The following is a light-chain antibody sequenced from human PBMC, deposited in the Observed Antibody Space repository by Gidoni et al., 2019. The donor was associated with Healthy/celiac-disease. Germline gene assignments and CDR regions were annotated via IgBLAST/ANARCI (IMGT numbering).Light chain of an antibody. CDR2: AAS. CDR1: QSISSY. J-gene: IGKJ1*01. Sequence: DLHMTQSPSSLSASVGDRVTITCRASQSISSYLNWYQQKPGKAPKLLIYAASSLQSGVPSRFSGSGSGTDFTLTISSLQPEDFATYYCQQSYSTPPWTFXQXTKVEIK. V-gene: IGKV1-39*01. CDR3: QQSYSTPPWT.